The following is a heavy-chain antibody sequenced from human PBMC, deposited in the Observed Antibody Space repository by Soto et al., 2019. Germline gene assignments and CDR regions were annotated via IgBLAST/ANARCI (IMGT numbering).Heavy chain of an antibody. Sequence: ASVKVSCKASGYTFSDYDINWGRQAAGQGLEWMGWMNPYSGNTGYAQKFQGRVTMTTDTSVTTAYLELSSLTFEDTAIYYCARGRFRRTWFDPWGQGTLVTVSS. J-gene: IGHJ5*02. D-gene: IGHD3-16*01. CDR1: GYTFSDYD. V-gene: IGHV1-8*01. CDR3: ARGRFRRTWFDP. CDR2: MNPYSGNT.